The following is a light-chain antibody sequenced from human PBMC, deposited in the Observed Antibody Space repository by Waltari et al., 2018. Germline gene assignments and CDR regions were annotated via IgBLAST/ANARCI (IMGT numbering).Light chain of an antibody. CDR2: QVR. CDR3: SSYSTSGTFV. Sequence: QSALSQPAPVFGSPGQSISVPSSGSSSGVDACSYVSFYQHHPVNAHKLMIYQVRNRPAGVSNRLSGSKSGNTASLTISGLQAEDEGDYYCSSYSTSGTFVFGGGTKLTVL. V-gene: IGLV2-14*01. CDR1: SSGVDACSY. J-gene: IGLJ2*01.